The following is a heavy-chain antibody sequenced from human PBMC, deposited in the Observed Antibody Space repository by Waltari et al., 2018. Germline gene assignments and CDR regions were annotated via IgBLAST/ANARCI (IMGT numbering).Heavy chain of an antibody. D-gene: IGHD3-16*01. CDR3: ARPRGIRRSNWYFDL. V-gene: IGHV4-34*01. CDR1: GGSFSGYY. CDR2: VNHSEST. Sequence: QVQLQQWGAGLLKPSETLSLTCAVYGGSFSGYYWSWLRQPPGKGLEWTGEVNHSESTNYNPALKSRVTISVDTSKNQFSLKLSSVTAADTAVYYCARPRGIRRSNWYFDLWGRGTLVTVSS. J-gene: IGHJ2*01.